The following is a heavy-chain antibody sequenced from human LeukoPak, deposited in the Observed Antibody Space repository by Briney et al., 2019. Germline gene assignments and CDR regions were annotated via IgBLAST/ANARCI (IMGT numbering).Heavy chain of an antibody. Sequence: SETLSLTCTVSGGSISSSSYSWGWIRQPPGKGLEWIGSIYYSGNSYYNPSLKSRVTISVDTSKNQFSLRLSSVTAADTAVYYCARGAAAVYWGQGTLVTVSS. J-gene: IGHJ4*02. D-gene: IGHD6-13*01. CDR1: GGSISSSSYS. CDR2: IYYSGNS. V-gene: IGHV4-39*07. CDR3: ARGAAAVY.